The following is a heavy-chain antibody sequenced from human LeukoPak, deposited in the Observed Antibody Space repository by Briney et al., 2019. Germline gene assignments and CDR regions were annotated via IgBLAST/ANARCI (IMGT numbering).Heavy chain of an antibody. CDR2: IYYSGST. J-gene: IGHJ3*02. CDR1: GGSISSYY. Sequence: SETLSLTCTVSGGSISSYYWSWIRQPPGKGLEWIGYIYYSGSTNYNPSLKSRVTISVDTSKNQFSLKLSSVTAADTAVYYCARVTPHGYDAFDIWGQGTMVTVSS. CDR3: ARVTPHGYDAFDI. D-gene: IGHD5-24*01. V-gene: IGHV4-59*01.